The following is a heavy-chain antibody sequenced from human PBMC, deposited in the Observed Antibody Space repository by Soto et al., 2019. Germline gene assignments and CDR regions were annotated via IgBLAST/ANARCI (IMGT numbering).Heavy chain of an antibody. D-gene: IGHD3-22*01. J-gene: IGHJ4*01. V-gene: IGHV3-15*07. Sequence: ESGGSLVKPGGSLRLSCAASGFTFSNAWINWVRQTPGKGLEWVGRVKSKTDGGTTDFAAPVKGRFAISRDDSKNMVYLEMNSLKTEDTAIYYCTTDSYITSIIVRFDYWGHGTLVTVSS. CDR3: TTDSYITSIIVRFDY. CDR2: VKSKTDGGTT. CDR1: GFTFSNAW.